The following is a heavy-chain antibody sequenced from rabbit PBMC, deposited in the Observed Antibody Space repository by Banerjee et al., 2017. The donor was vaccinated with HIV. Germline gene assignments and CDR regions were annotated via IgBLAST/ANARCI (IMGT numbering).Heavy chain of an antibody. D-gene: IGHD6-1*01. CDR3: ARDQGTYGYGGYASPFNL. Sequence: QSLEESGGDLVKPGASLTLTCTASGFDLSSYYYMCWVRQAPGKGLEWIACIYAGSSGSTYYASWVNGRFTITRSTSLNTVTLKMTSLTAADTATYFCARDQGTYGYGGYASPFNLWGQGTLVTVS. CDR1: GFDLSSYYY. V-gene: IGHV1S40*01. CDR2: IYAGSSGST. J-gene: IGHJ4*01.